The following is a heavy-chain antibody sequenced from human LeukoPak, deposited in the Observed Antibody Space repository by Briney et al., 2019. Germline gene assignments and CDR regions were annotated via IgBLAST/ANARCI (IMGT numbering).Heavy chain of an antibody. Sequence: SETLFLTCTVSGGSISSSIYYWGWLRQPPGKGLEWIGSIYYSGSTYYNPSLKSRVTISVDTSKNQFSLKLSSVTAADTAVYYCARDHPPRGPWGQGTLVTVSS. CDR3: ARDHPPRGP. CDR2: IYYSGST. CDR1: GGSISSSIYY. J-gene: IGHJ5*02. V-gene: IGHV4-39*02.